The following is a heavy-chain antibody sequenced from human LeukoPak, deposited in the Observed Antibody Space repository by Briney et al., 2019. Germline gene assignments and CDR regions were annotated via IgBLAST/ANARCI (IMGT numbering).Heavy chain of an antibody. V-gene: IGHV3-64D*06. CDR3: VKHFDY. Sequence: PGRSLRLSCAASGFTFSNYGMHWVRQAPGKGLEYVSAISSNGGSTYYADSVKGRFTISRGNSKNTLYLQMSSLRAEDTAVYYCVKHFDYWGQGTLVTVSS. CDR2: ISSNGGST. J-gene: IGHJ4*02. CDR1: GFTFSNYG.